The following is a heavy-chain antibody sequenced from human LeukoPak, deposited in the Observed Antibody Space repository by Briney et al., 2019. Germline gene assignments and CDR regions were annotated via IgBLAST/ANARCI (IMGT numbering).Heavy chain of an antibody. D-gene: IGHD3-10*01. V-gene: IGHV1-2*02. J-gene: IGHJ3*02. CDR1: GYTFTGYY. Sequence: ASVKVSCKASGYTFTGYYMHWVRQAPGQGLEWMGWINPNSGGTNYAQKFQGRVTMTRDTSISTAYMELSRLRSDDTAVYYCAGEIYYGSGSSPFHIWGQGTMVTVSS. CDR2: INPNSGGT. CDR3: AGEIYYGSGSSPFHI.